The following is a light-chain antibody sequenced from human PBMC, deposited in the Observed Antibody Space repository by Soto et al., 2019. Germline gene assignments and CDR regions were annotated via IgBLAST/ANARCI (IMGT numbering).Light chain of an antibody. CDR3: QQYGTSPLT. J-gene: IGKJ4*01. Sequence: EIVLTQSPGTLSLSPGERATLSCRASQSVSSNYLIWYQQKPGQAPRLLIYGASSRATGIPDRFSGSGSGTDFTLTISRLEPEDFAVYYCQQYGTSPLTFGGGTKVEI. V-gene: IGKV3-20*01. CDR2: GAS. CDR1: QSVSSNY.